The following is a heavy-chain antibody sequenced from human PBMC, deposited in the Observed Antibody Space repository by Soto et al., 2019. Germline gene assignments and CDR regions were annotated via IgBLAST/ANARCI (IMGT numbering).Heavy chain of an antibody. CDR3: ARDKDRQQLGGNYYYILDV. J-gene: IGHJ6*02. CDR2: IMPVFPTP. D-gene: IGHD3-3*02. V-gene: IGHV1-69*12. CDR1: GGTFRTSA. Sequence: QVQLVQSGAEVKKPGSSVRVSCKTSGGTFRTSAISWVRQAPGQVLEWMGGIMPVFPTPDYAQKFQGRVTITADESTSTVYMELSSLRSEDTAVYYCARDKDRQQLGGNYYYILDVWGQGTTVTVSS.